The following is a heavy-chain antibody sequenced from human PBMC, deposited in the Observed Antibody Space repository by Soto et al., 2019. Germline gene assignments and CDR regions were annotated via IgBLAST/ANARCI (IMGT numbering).Heavy chain of an antibody. CDR1: GFTFSHYA. Sequence: QVQLVESGGGVVQPGRSLRLSCAASGFTFSHYAMHWVRQAPGKGLEWVALMSYGGSNEYYADSVKGRFTISRDNSKNTLYLQMNSLRAEETAVYYCAKDGSHNFDYWGQGTLVTVSS. CDR2: MSYGGSNE. J-gene: IGHJ4*02. D-gene: IGHD1-26*01. V-gene: IGHV3-30*18. CDR3: AKDGSHNFDY.